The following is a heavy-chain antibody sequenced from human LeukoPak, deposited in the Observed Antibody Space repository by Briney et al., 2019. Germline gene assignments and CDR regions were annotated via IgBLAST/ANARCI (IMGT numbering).Heavy chain of an antibody. CDR3: AKDAAGPEY. J-gene: IGHJ4*02. D-gene: IGHD6-13*01. CDR2: IYSDGTT. V-gene: IGHV3-53*01. CDR1: NNY. Sequence: GGSLRLSCAASNNYMSWVRQAPGKGLEWVSLIYSDGTTYYADSVKGRFTISRDNSKNTVYLQMNSLRAEDTAVYYCAKDAAGPEYWGQGTLVTVSS.